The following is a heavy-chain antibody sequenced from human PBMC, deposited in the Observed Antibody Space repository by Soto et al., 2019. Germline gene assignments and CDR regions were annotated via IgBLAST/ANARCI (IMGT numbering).Heavy chain of an antibody. V-gene: IGHV1-8*01. Sequence: ASVKVSCKASGYTFTSYDINWVRQATGQGLEWMGWMNPNSGNTGYAQKFQGRVTMTRNTSISTAYMELSSLRSEDTAVYYCARHGVLNYDFWSGYLGPTYYYYGMDVWGQGTTVTVSS. D-gene: IGHD3-3*01. CDR3: ARHGVLNYDFWSGYLGPTYYYYGMDV. J-gene: IGHJ6*02. CDR2: MNPNSGNT. CDR1: GYTFTSYD.